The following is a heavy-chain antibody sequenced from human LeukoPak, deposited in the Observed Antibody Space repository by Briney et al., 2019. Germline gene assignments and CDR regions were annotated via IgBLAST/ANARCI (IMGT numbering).Heavy chain of an antibody. CDR1: GGSFSGYY. J-gene: IGHJ4*02. Sequence: SETLSLTCAVYGGSFSGYYWSWIRQPPGKGLEWIGEINHSGSTNYNPSLKSRVTISVDTSKNQFSLKLSSVTAADTAVYYCARVGMPVAAPLDYWGQGTLVTVSS. D-gene: IGHD6-19*01. V-gene: IGHV4-34*01. CDR3: ARVGMPVAAPLDY. CDR2: INHSGST.